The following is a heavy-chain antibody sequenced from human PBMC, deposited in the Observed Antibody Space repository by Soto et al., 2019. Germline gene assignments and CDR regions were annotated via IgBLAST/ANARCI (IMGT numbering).Heavy chain of an antibody. V-gene: IGHV3-30*03. J-gene: IGHJ4*02. D-gene: IGHD3-10*01. Sequence: QVQLVESGGGVVQPGRSLRLSCAASGFPFTTYGMQWVREGPGKGLDWVAAIPYDGSNKFYADSVKGRFTISRDNSKNTLYLQMNSLRPEDTALYYCVGGQYYFDYRGQGTLVIVSS. CDR3: VGGQYYFDY. CDR2: IPYDGSNK. CDR1: GFPFTTYG.